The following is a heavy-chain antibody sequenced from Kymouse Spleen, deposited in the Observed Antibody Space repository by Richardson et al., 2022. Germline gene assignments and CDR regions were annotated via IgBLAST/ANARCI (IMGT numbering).Heavy chain of an antibody. V-gene: IGHV3-21*03. Sequence: EVQLVESGGGLVKPGGSLRLSCAASGFTFSSYSMNWVRQAPGKGLEWVSSISSSSSYIYYADSVKGRFTISRDNAKNSLYLQMNSLRAEDTAVYYCAREFRYYDILTGYYNNYFDYWGQGTLVTVSS. D-gene: IGHD3-9*01. CDR3: AREFRYYDILTGYYNNYFDY. CDR2: ISSSSSYI. J-gene: IGHJ4*02. CDR1: GFTFSSYS.